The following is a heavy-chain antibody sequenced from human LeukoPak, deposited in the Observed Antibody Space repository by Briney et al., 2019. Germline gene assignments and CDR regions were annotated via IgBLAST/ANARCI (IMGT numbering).Heavy chain of an antibody. V-gene: IGHV3-74*01. J-gene: IGHJ4*02. CDR1: GFTFSHYW. CDR3: ARAMIVVSNQFDY. Sequence: PGGSLRLSCEVSGFTFSHYWMHWVRQAPGKGLVWVSRINSDGSSTSYADSVKGRFTISRDNAKNTLYLQMNSLRAEDTAVYYCARAMIVVSNQFDYWGQGTLVTVSS. CDR2: INSDGSST. D-gene: IGHD3-22*01.